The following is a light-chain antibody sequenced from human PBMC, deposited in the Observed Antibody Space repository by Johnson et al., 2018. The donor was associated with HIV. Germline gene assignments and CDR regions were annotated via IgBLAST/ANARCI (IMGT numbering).Light chain of an antibody. V-gene: IGLV1-51*01. J-gene: IGLJ1*01. CDR1: SSNIGNNR. CDR2: DNN. CDR3: AAWDDSLNVLV. Sequence: QSVLTQPPSVSAAPGQKVTISCSGSSSNIGNNRVSWYQQLPGTAPKLLIYDNNKRPSGIPDRFSGSKSGTSATLGISGLQAEDEADYYCAAWDDSLNVLVFGTGPKVTVL.